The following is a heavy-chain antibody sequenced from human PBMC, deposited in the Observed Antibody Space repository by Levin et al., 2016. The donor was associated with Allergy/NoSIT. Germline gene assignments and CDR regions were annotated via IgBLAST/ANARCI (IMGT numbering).Heavy chain of an antibody. CDR3: ARETLKTGDRRYFDS. Sequence: GGSLRLSCAASGFTFSSYSMNWVRQAPGKGLEWVSVIYSGGSTYYADSVKGRFTISRDNSKNTLYLQMNSLRAEDTAVYYCARETLKTGDRRYFDSWGQGSLVTVSS. CDR1: GFTFSSYS. D-gene: IGHD7-27*01. J-gene: IGHJ4*02. V-gene: IGHV3-66*01. CDR2: IYSGGST.